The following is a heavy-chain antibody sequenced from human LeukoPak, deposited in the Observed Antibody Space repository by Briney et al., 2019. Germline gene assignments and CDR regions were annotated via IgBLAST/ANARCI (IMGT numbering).Heavy chain of an antibody. CDR3: ARPLEPDAFDI. J-gene: IGHJ3*02. Sequence: GGSLRLSCAASGFTFSSYSMNWVRQAPGKGLEWVSSISSSSSYIYYADSVKGRFTISRDNAKNSLYLQMNSLRAEDTAVYYCARPLEPDAFDIWGQGTMVTVSS. V-gene: IGHV3-21*01. CDR2: ISSSSSYI. CDR1: GFTFSSYS. D-gene: IGHD5-24*01.